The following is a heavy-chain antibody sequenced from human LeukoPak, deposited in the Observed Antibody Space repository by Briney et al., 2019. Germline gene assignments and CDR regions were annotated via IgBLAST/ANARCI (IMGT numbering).Heavy chain of an antibody. Sequence: GGSLRLSCAASGFTFSSYSMNWVRQAPGKGLEWVSSISSSSSYVYYADSVKGRFTISRDNAKNSLYLQMNSLRAEDTAVYYCARDATVTPTSQLDYWGQGTLVTVSS. CDR2: ISSSSSYV. V-gene: IGHV3-21*01. CDR3: ARDATVTPTSQLDY. D-gene: IGHD4-17*01. J-gene: IGHJ4*02. CDR1: GFTFSSYS.